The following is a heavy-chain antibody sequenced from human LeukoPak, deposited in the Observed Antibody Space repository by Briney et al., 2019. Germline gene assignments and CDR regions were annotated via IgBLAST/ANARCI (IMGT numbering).Heavy chain of an antibody. D-gene: IGHD6-13*01. CDR2: ISGSGGST. V-gene: IGHV3-23*01. Sequence: GGSQRLSCTASGFTFSSYAMTWVRQAPGKRLEWVSAISGSGGSTHYADSVKGRFTISRDNSKNTLYLQMNSLRAEDTAVYYCAKDLDQQQLVPFCMDVWGKGTTVTVSS. J-gene: IGHJ6*03. CDR1: GFTFSSYA. CDR3: AKDLDQQQLVPFCMDV.